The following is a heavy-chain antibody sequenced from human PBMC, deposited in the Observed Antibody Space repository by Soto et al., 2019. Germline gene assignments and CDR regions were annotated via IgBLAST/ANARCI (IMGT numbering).Heavy chain of an antibody. CDR1: GGFVSSGSYY. J-gene: IGHJ3*02. CDR2: MSHSGGT. CDR3: ARVERGTVTTVVDAFDI. D-gene: IGHD1-1*01. Sequence: SETLSLTCAVYGGFVSSGSYYWSWIRQPPGKGLEWIGEMSHSGGTHFNPSLKSRVTISVDTSKNQFSLNIYSETAADTALYYCARVERGTVTTVVDAFDIWGPGTMVTVSS. V-gene: IGHV4-61*01.